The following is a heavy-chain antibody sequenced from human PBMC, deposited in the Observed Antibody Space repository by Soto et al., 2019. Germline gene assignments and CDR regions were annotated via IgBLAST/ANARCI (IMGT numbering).Heavy chain of an antibody. CDR2: ISPGDSDT. D-gene: IGHD6-19*01. Sequence: RGESLKISCKGSGYDFATYWIGWVRQMPGKGLEWMGIISPGDSDTKYSPSFQGQVTISVDKSISTAYLQWSSLKASDTAMYYCARHRYNSGPTDNDMDVWGQGTTVTVSS. CDR3: ARHRYNSGPTDNDMDV. V-gene: IGHV5-51*01. CDR1: GYDFATYW. J-gene: IGHJ6*02.